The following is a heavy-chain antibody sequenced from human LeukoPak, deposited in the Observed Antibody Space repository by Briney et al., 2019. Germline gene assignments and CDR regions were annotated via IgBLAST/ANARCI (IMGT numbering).Heavy chain of an antibody. Sequence: SETLSLTCAVYGGSFSGYYWSWIRQPPGKGLEWIGEINHSGSTNYNPSLKSRVTISVDRSKNQFSLKLSSVTAADTAVYYCARVAAAGTSNWFDPWGQGTLVTVSS. D-gene: IGHD6-13*01. V-gene: IGHV4-34*01. CDR2: INHSGST. CDR3: ARVAAAGTSNWFDP. J-gene: IGHJ5*02. CDR1: GGSFSGYY.